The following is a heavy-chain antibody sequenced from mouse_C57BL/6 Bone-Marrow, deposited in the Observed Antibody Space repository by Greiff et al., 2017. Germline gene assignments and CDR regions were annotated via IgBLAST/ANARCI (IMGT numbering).Heavy chain of an antibody. J-gene: IGHJ4*01. V-gene: IGHV5-6*01. CDR3: ARHGLYYAMDY. CDR1: GFTFRSYG. CDR2: ISSGGSYT. Sequence: EVKLVESGGDLVKPGGSLKLSCAASGFTFRSYGLSWVRQTPDKRLEWVATISSGGSYTYYPDSVKGRFTISRDNAKNTLYLQMSSLKSEDTAMEYCARHGLYYAMDYWGQGTSVTVSS.